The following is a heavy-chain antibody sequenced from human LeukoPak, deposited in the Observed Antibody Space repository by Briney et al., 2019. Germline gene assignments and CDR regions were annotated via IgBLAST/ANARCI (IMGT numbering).Heavy chain of an antibody. Sequence: SVKVSCKASGGTFSSYAISWVRQAPGQGLEWTGGIIPIFGTANYAQKFQGRVTITADESTSTAYMELSSLRSEDTAVYYCARDLGIVVVPAAMREGVWFDPWGQGTLVTVSS. CDR3: ARDLGIVVVPAAMREGVWFDP. V-gene: IGHV1-69*13. CDR1: GGTFSSYA. D-gene: IGHD2-2*01. CDR2: IIPIFGTA. J-gene: IGHJ5*02.